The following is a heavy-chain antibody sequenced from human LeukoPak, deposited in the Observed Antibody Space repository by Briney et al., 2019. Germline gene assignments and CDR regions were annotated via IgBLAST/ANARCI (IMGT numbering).Heavy chain of an antibody. CDR3: ASLTLYCSGGSCYDY. V-gene: IGHV3-21*01. CDR2: ISATGSYI. Sequence: GGSLRLSCAASGFTFSGYNLNWVRQVPGKGLEWLSSISATGSYIFYTDSVKGRFTISRDNTKNSLYLQMNSLRAEDTAVYYCASLTLYCSGGSCYDYWGQGTLVTVSS. CDR1: GFTFSGYN. J-gene: IGHJ4*02. D-gene: IGHD2-15*01.